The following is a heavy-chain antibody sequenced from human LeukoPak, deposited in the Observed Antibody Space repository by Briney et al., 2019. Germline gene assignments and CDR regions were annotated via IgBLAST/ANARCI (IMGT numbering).Heavy chain of an antibody. Sequence: PPGGSLRLSCAASGFTFSSYEMNWVRQAPGKGLEWVSNISSSGDSTMYNADSVKGRFTISRDNAKNSLYLEMNSLRAEDTAVYYCAKDSGYDGYFDYWGQGTLVTVSS. CDR2: ISSSGDSTM. D-gene: IGHD5-12*01. V-gene: IGHV3-48*03. CDR1: GFTFSSYE. CDR3: AKDSGYDGYFDY. J-gene: IGHJ4*02.